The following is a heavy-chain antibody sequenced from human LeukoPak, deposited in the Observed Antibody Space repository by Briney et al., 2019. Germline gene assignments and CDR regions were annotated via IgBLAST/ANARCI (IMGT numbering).Heavy chain of an antibody. D-gene: IGHD3-22*01. V-gene: IGHV3-30*04. J-gene: IGHJ4*02. CDR1: GFTFSSYA. Sequence: GGSLRLSSAASGFTFSSYAMHWVRQTPGKGLEWVAVISYDGSNKYYADSVKGRFTISRDNSKNTLYLQMNSLRAEDTAVYYCARGLDYYDSSGYYYDYWGQGTLVTVSS. CDR3: ARGLDYYDSSGYYYDY. CDR2: ISYDGSNK.